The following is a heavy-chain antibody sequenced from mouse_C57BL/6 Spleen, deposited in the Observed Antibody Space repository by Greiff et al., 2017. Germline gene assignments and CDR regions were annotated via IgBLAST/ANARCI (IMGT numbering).Heavy chain of an antibody. Sequence: QVQLQQPGAELVKPGASVKLSCKASGYTFTSYWMQWVKQRPGQGLEWIGEIDPSDSYTNYNQKFKGKATLTVDTSSSTAYMQLSSLTSEDSAVYDCARAGVVARENYAMDYWGQGTSVTVSS. V-gene: IGHV1-50*01. J-gene: IGHJ4*01. CDR1: GYTFTSYW. CDR3: ARAGVVARENYAMDY. CDR2: IDPSDSYT. D-gene: IGHD1-1*01.